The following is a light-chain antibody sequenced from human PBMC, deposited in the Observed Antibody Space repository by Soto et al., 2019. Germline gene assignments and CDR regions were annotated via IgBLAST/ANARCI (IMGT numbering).Light chain of an antibody. V-gene: IGLV2-14*01. CDR3: RSYTSRSTVV. CDR2: EVS. J-gene: IGLJ2*01. Sequence: QSVLTQPASVSASPGQSITISCTGTSSDVGGYNYVSWYQQHPGKAPKLMIYEVSNRPSGVSDPFSGSKSGNTASLTISRLQAEDEADYYCRSYTSRSTVVFGGGTKLTVL. CDR1: SSDVGGYNY.